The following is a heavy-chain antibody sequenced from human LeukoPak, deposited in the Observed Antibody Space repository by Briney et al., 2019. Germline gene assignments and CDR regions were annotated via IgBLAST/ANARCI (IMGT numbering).Heavy chain of an antibody. CDR3: AREGAPQLSSYFDH. J-gene: IGHJ4*02. CDR2: INPNTGGT. Sequence: VASVKVSCKASGYTFTGYYIHWVRQAPGQGLEWMGWINPNTGGTNFAQRFQGRVTMTRDTSINTAYMELSSLRSDDTAMYYCAREGAPQLSSYFDHWGQGTLVTVSS. V-gene: IGHV1-2*02. CDR1: GYTFTGYY. D-gene: IGHD1-1*01.